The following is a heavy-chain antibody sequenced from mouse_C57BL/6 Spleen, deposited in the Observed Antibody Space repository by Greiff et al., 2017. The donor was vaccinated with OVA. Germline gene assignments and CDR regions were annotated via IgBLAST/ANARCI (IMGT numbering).Heavy chain of an antibody. D-gene: IGHD1-1*01. CDR2: IWGVGST. CDR1: GFSLTSYG. Sequence: VKLVESGPGLVAPSQSLSITCTVSGFSLTSYGVDWVRQSPGKGLEWLGVIWGVGSTNYNSALKSRLSISKDNSKSQVFLKMNSLQTDDTAMYYCARITTVKGDAMDYWGQGTSVTVSS. V-gene: IGHV2-6*01. CDR3: ARITTVKGDAMDY. J-gene: IGHJ4*01.